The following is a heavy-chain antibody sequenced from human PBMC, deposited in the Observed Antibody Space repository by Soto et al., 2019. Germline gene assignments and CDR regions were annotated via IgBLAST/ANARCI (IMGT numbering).Heavy chain of an antibody. J-gene: IGHJ6*02. D-gene: IGHD2-21*02. CDR2: ISYDGSNK. CDR3: AKDRSYCGGDCYSFYGMDV. CDR1: GFTFSSYG. Sequence: HPGGSLRLSCAASGFTFSSYGMHWVRQAPGKGLEWVAVISYDGSNKYYADSVKGRFTISRDNSKNTLYLQMNSLRAEDTAVYYCAKDRSYCGGDCYSFYGMDVWGQGTTVTVSS. V-gene: IGHV3-30*18.